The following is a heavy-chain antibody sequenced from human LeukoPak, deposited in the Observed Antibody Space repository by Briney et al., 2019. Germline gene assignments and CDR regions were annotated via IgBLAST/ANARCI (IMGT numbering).Heavy chain of an antibody. CDR2: INPGDGSTT. V-gene: IGHV3-74*01. CDR1: GFTFSNYW. Sequence: PGGSLRLSCAASGFTFSNYWMNWVRQAPGKGLRWVSHINPGDGSTTGYADSVKGRFTVSRDNAKNTLYLQMSSLKDEDTAVYYCVRGGAGTIPYDLWGQGTLVTVSS. D-gene: IGHD3-22*01. CDR3: VRGGAGTIPYDL. J-gene: IGHJ4*01.